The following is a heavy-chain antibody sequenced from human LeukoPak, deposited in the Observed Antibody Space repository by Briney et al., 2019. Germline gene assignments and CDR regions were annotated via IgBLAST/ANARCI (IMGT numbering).Heavy chain of an antibody. V-gene: IGHV3-23*01. CDR2: ISSSGDAT. Sequence: PGGSLRLSCAASGFTFSSHAMSWVRQAPGRGPEWVSGISSSGDATYYADSVRGRFTISRDNSKNTVYLQMSSLRAEDTAVYYCARDRYSGSYYFDYWGQGTLVTVSS. CDR3: ARDRYSGSYYFDY. CDR1: GFTFSSHA. D-gene: IGHD1-26*01. J-gene: IGHJ4*02.